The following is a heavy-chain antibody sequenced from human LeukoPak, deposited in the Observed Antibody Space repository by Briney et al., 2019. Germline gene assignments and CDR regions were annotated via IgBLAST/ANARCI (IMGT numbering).Heavy chain of an antibody. V-gene: IGHV3-21*01. CDR2: IGSSSSDI. CDR3: ARWATMTSILDY. Sequence: GGSLRLSCTASGFTFSSYNMNWVRQAPGKGLEWVSSIGSSSSDIYYAESVKGRFTIFGDSAKNSVYLQMNSLRADDTAVYYCARWATMTSILDYWGQGTLVTVSS. CDR1: GFTFSSYN. D-gene: IGHD4-17*01. J-gene: IGHJ4*02.